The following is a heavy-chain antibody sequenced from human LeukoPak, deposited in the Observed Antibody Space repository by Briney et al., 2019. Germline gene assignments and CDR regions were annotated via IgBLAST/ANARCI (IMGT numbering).Heavy chain of an antibody. V-gene: IGHV3-48*04. CDR2: ISSSSSTI. Sequence: RPGGSLRLSCAASGFTFSSYSMNWVRQAPGKGLEWVSYISSSSSTIYYADSVKGRFTISRDNAKNSLYLQMNSLRAEDTALYYCAKDRAAAGFLSAFDIWGQGTMVTVSS. CDR1: GFTFSSYS. J-gene: IGHJ3*02. D-gene: IGHD6-13*01. CDR3: AKDRAAAGFLSAFDI.